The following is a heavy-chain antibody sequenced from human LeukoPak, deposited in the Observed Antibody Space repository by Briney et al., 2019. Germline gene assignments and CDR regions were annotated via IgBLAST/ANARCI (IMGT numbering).Heavy chain of an antibody. CDR3: TRLVGAND. V-gene: IGHV3-72*01. CDR2: IRNKAISYTK. Sequence: GGSLRLSCAASGFTFSEHAMDWVREAPGKGLEWVSRIRNKAISYTKEYAASVQARFTVSRDDSKNSLYLQINSIKTEDTAVYYCTRLVGANDWGQGTLVTVSS. J-gene: IGHJ4*02. CDR1: GFTFSEHA. D-gene: IGHD1-26*01.